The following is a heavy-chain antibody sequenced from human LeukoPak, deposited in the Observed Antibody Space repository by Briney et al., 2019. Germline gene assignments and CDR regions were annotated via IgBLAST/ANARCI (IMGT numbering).Heavy chain of an antibody. V-gene: IGHV4-59*01. J-gene: IGHJ4*02. CDR1: GGSISSYY. Sequence: SETLSLTCTVSGGSISSYYWSWIRQPPGKGLEWFGYIYYSGSTNYNPSLKSRVTISVDTSKNQFSLKLSSVTAADTAVYYCARFYGSGSYYFLDYWGQGTLVAVSS. CDR3: ARFYGSGSYYFLDY. D-gene: IGHD3-10*01. CDR2: IYYSGST.